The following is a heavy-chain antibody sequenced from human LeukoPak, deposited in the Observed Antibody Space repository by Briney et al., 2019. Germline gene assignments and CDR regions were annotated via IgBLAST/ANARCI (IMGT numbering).Heavy chain of an antibody. CDR3: ARTPGYSSSWNFDY. V-gene: IGHV1-2*02. D-gene: IGHD6-13*01. Sequence: ASVKVSCKASGYTFTSYGISWVRQAPGQGLEWMGWINPNSGGTNYAQKFQGRVTMTRDTSISTAYMELSRLRSDDTAVYYCARTPGYSSSWNFDYWGRGPRVTVSS. CDR2: INPNSGGT. CDR1: GYTFTSYG. J-gene: IGHJ4*02.